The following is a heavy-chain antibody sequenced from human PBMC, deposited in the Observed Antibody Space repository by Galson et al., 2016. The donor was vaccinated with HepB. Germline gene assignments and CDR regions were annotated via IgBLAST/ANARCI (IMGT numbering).Heavy chain of an antibody. V-gene: IGHV3-23*01. Sequence: SLRLSCAASGFTFSNFGMTWVRQAPGKGLEVVSSISRSGDSTDYADSVKGRFTISRDNSKNPLSLQMNGLTADDTAIYYCVKGSTEPAVWGKGTTVTVSS. CDR1: GFTFSNFG. J-gene: IGHJ6*04. D-gene: IGHD2-2*01. CDR3: VKGSTEPAV. CDR2: ISRSGDST.